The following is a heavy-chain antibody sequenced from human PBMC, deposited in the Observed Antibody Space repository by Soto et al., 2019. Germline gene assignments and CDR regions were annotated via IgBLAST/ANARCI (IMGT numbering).Heavy chain of an antibody. J-gene: IGHJ4*02. V-gene: IGHV1-3*01. CDR2: INAGNGNT. Sequence: GASVKVPNTAPGYPFTIYAMHWVRQAPGQRREWMGWINAGNGNTKYSHKFQDRGTITRHTSASTAYMELSSLRSEAVAVFYCARGSGHYYVADYWGQGNLVTVSS. CDR3: ARGSGHYYVADY. D-gene: IGHD3-22*01. CDR1: GYPFTIYA.